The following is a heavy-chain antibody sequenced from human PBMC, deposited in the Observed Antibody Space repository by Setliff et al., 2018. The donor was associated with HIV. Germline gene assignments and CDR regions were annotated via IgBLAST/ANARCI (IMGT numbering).Heavy chain of an antibody. V-gene: IGHV4-34*01. D-gene: IGHD1-26*01. CDR3: ARGHGVYSGSYLAVYFDY. CDR2: INHSGST. J-gene: IGHJ4*02. CDR1: GGSFSGYY. Sequence: SETLSLTCAVYGGSFSGYYWSWIRQPPGKGLEWIGEINHSGSTNYKPSLKSRVIISVDMSKNQVSLKVSSVTAADTAVYYCARGHGVYSGSYLAVYFDYWGQGTLVTVSS.